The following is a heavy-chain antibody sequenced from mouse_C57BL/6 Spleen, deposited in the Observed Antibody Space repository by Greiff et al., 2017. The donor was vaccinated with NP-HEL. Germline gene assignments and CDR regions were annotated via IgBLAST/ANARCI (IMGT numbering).Heavy chain of an antibody. J-gene: IGHJ4*01. CDR3: ARDYGSSYGAFMDY. V-gene: IGHV3-6*01. Sequence: EVQRVESGPGLVKPSQSLSLTCSVTGYSITSGYYWNWIRQFPGNKLEWMGYISYDGSNNYNPSLKNRISITRDTSKNQFFLKLNSVTTEDTATYYCARDYGSSYGAFMDYWGQGTSVTVSS. CDR1: GYSITSGYY. CDR2: ISYDGSN. D-gene: IGHD1-1*01.